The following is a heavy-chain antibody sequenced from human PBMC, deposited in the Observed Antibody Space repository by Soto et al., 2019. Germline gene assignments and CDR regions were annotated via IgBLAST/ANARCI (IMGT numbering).Heavy chain of an antibody. J-gene: IGHJ6*02. CDR3: AGRWSTSGYVWGRLYGLDV. D-gene: IGHD3-10*02. Sequence: SVKVSCKASGGTFNTYAINWVRQAPGPGLEWMGGIIPLSGAAYYAQRFQGRVTITADSSTGTAYMEMSSLRSDDTAVYYCAGRWSTSGYVWGRLYGLDVWGQGTSVTVSS. CDR1: GGTFNTYA. V-gene: IGHV1-69*06. CDR2: IIPLSGAA.